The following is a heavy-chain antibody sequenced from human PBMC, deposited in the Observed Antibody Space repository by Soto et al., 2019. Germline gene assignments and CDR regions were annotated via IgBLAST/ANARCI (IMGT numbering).Heavy chain of an antibody. J-gene: IGHJ4*02. D-gene: IGHD2-15*01. CDR3: AVRMNVVVVVAATLNY. V-gene: IGHV3-23*01. CDR2: ISGSGGTT. Sequence: EVQLLESGGGLVQRGGSLRLSCAASGFTFSNYAMTWVRQAPGKGLEWVSAISGSGGTTYYADSVKGRFTISRDNSKNTLYLQMNSLGAEDTAVYYCAVRMNVVVVVAATLNYWGQGTLVTVSS. CDR1: GFTFSNYA.